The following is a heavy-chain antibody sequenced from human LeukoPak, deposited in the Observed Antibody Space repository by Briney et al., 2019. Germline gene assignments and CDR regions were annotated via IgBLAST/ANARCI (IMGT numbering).Heavy chain of an antibody. CDR3: ANARHYSSSWSYYFDY. CDR1: GFTFSSCG. V-gene: IGHV3-30*18. J-gene: IGHJ4*02. CDR2: ISYDGSNK. D-gene: IGHD6-13*01. Sequence: GGSLRLSCAASGFTFSSCGMHWVRQAPGKGLEWVAVISYDGSNKFYSDSVKGRFTISRDNSKNTLYLQMNSLRAEDTAVYYCANARHYSSSWSYYFDYWGQGTLVTVSS.